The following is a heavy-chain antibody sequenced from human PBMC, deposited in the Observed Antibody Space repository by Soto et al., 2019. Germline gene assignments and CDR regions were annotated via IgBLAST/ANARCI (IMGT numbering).Heavy chain of an antibody. CDR3: ARYWNHDVFDY. D-gene: IGHD1-1*01. CDR1: GYTFTGYY. Sequence: ASVKVSCKASGYTFTGYYMHWVRQAPGQGLEWTGWINPNSGGTNYAQKFQGWVTMTRDTSISTAYMELSRLRSDDTAVYYCARYWNHDVFDYWGQGSLVIVSS. J-gene: IGHJ4*02. V-gene: IGHV1-2*04. CDR2: INPNSGGT.